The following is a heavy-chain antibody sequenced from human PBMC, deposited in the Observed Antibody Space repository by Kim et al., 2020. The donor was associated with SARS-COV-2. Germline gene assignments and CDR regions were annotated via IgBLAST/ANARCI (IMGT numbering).Heavy chain of an antibody. CDR1: GFSLSTSGVG. Sequence: SGPTLVNPTQTLTLTCTFSGFSLSTSGVGVGWIRQPPGKALEWLALIYWDDDKRYSPSLKSRLTITKDTSKNQVVLTMTNMDPVDTATYYCAHRLWFRSKAAARGPNWFDPWGQGTLVTVSS. D-gene: IGHD6-13*01. V-gene: IGHV2-5*02. CDR3: AHRLWFRSKAAARGPNWFDP. J-gene: IGHJ5*02. CDR2: IYWDDDK.